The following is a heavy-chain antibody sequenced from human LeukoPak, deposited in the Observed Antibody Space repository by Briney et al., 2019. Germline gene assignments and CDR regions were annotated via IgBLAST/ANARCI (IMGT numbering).Heavy chain of an antibody. D-gene: IGHD2-2*02. Sequence: GGSLRLSCAASGFTFSSYAMSWVRQAPGKGLEWVSAISGGSTYYADSVKGRFTISRDISKNTLYLQMNSLRAEDTAVYYCAKGQRDCGSTSCYTVDYWGQGTLVTVSS. CDR1: GFTFSSYA. CDR2: ISGGST. CDR3: AKGQRDCGSTSCYTVDY. V-gene: IGHV3-23*01. J-gene: IGHJ4*02.